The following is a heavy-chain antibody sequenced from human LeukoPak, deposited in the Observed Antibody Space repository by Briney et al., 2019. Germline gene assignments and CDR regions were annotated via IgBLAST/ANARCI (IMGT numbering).Heavy chain of an antibody. J-gene: IGHJ4*02. D-gene: IGHD5-24*01. V-gene: IGHV1-46*01. CDR1: GYTFTNYY. CDR3: ARERGRDGYNPYFDY. Sequence: APVKVSCKASGYTFTNYYMHWVRQAPGQGLEWMGITNPSGDSTSYAQKFQGRLTMTRDTSTSTVYMELSSLRSEDTAVYYCARERGRDGYNPYFDYWGQGTLVTVSS. CDR2: TNPSGDST.